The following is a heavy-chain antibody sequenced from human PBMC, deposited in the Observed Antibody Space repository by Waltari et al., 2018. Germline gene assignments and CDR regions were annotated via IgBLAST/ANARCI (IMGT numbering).Heavy chain of an antibody. D-gene: IGHD6-6*01. V-gene: IGHV3-9*03. Sequence: EVQLVESGGGLVQPGRSLRVSWAASGFTFDGYAMHWVRQAPGKCLEWVSGISWNSGSIGYADSVKGRFTISRDNAKNSLYLQMNSLRAEDMALYYCARWSSSSEGFDYWGQGTLVTVSS. CDR1: GFTFDGYA. J-gene: IGHJ4*02. CDR2: ISWNSGSI. CDR3: ARWSSSSEGFDY.